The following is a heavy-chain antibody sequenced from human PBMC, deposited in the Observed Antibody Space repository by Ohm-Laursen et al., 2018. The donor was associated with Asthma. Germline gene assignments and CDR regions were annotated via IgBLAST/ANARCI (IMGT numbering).Heavy chain of an antibody. CDR1: GFTFSNAW. V-gene: IGHV3-15*01. CDR3: TPDPGGVGATILVGY. Sequence: SLRLSCSASGFTFSNAWMSWVRQAPGKGLEWVGRIISKTDGGTTDYAAPVKGRFTISRDDSKNTVYLHMNSLKTEDTAVYYCTPDPGGVGATILVGYWGQGTLVTVSS. J-gene: IGHJ4*02. CDR2: IISKTDGGTT. D-gene: IGHD1-26*01.